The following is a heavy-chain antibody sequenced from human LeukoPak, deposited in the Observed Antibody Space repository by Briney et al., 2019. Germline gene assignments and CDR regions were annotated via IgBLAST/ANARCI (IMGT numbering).Heavy chain of an antibody. D-gene: IGHD3-10*01. CDR3: AKDDRSGNYWSLIDY. Sequence: GGSLRLSCAASGFTFSDYAMSWVRQAPGKGLEWVSTISGTGDITYYADSLKGRFTISRDNSKNTLYLQMNSLRAGDTAVYYCAKDDRSGNYWSLIDYWGQGTLVTVSS. CDR2: ISGTGDIT. J-gene: IGHJ4*02. CDR1: GFTFSDYA. V-gene: IGHV3-23*01.